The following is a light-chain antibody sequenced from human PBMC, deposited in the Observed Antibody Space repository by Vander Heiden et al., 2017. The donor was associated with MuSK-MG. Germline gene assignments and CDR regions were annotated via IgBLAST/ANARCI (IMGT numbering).Light chain of an antibody. J-gene: IGKJ2*01. CDR1: QDVSSH. Sequence: AIRMTQSPSSFSASTGDRVTITCRASQDVSSHLAWYQQKPGNAPKLLIYGASTLQRGVPSRFNGSGSGTDFTLTITCLQSEDLAAYYCQQYDSYPITFGQGTKVDIK. CDR3: QQYDSYPIT. CDR2: GAS. V-gene: IGKV1-8*01.